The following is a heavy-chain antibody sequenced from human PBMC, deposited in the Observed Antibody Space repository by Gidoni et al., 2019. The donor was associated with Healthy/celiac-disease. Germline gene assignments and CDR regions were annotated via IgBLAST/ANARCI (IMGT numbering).Heavy chain of an antibody. J-gene: IGHJ5*02. D-gene: IGHD3-22*01. CDR2: ISSSSSYI. V-gene: IGHV3-21*01. Sequence: EVQLVESGGGLVKPGGSLRLSCAASGFTFSSYSMNWVRPAPGKGLEWVSSISSSSSYIYYADSVKGRFTISRDNAKNSLYLQMNSLRAEDTAVYYCARGGYYYDSSGYLVAWGQGTLVTVSS. CDR3: ARGGYYYDSSGYLVA. CDR1: GFTFSSYS.